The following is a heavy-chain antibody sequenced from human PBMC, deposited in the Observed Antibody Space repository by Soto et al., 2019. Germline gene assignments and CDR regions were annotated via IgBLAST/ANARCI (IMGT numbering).Heavy chain of an antibody. CDR1: GFTFSSYA. V-gene: IGHV3-23*01. CDR3: AKGNSWSPALVLDI. Sequence: GGSLRLSCASSGFTFSSYAMSLVRQAPGKGLEWVSAISGSGGSTYYADSVKGRFTISRDSSKNTLYLQMNSLRAEDTAVYYCAKGNSWSPALVLDIWGQGTMVTVSS. CDR2: ISGSGGST. J-gene: IGHJ3*02. D-gene: IGHD1-7*01.